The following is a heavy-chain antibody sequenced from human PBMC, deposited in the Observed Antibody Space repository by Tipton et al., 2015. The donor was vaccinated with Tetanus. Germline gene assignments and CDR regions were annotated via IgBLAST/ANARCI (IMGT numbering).Heavy chain of an antibody. D-gene: IGHD6-13*01. CDR3: ARGWVSSWYYFDY. J-gene: IGHJ4*02. CDR2: IYYTALT. V-gene: IGHV4-31*03. Sequence: TLSLTCTVSGASINAGGYLWTWVRQRPGKGLEWIGNIYYTALTSYTPSLNSRVTISVDTSKNHFSLNLTSVTAADTDVYYCARGWVSSWYYFDYWGQGIRVTVSS. CDR1: GASINAGGYL.